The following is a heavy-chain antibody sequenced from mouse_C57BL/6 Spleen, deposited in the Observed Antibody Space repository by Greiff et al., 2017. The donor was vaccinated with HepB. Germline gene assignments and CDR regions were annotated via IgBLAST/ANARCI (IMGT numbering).Heavy chain of an antibody. J-gene: IGHJ4*01. CDR2: INPCSSGT. CDR1: GYAFTNYL. Sequence: VQLQQSGAELVRPGTSVKVSCKASGYAFTNYLIARVQQRPGKGLEGIGVINPCSSGTNYNQKSKGKATLTAYKYSSTACMKLSSLTSEDSAVYFCAREKEHYGRSYSKDYAMDYWGQGTSVTVSS. CDR3: AREKEHYGRSYSKDYAMDY. D-gene: IGHD1-1*01. V-gene: IGHV1-54*01.